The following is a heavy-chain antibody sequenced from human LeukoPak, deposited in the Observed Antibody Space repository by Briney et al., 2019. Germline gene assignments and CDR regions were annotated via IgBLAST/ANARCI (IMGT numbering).Heavy chain of an antibody. J-gene: IGHJ3*02. CDR3: ARAHPHDNYYDI. Sequence: SVKVSCKASGGTFSSYAISWVRQAPGQGLEWMGRIIPIPGIANYAQKFQGRVTITADKSTSTAYMELSSLRSEDTAVYYCARAHPHDNYYDIWGQGTMVTVSS. CDR2: IIPIPGIA. V-gene: IGHV1-69*04. D-gene: IGHD3-10*01. CDR1: GGTFSSYA.